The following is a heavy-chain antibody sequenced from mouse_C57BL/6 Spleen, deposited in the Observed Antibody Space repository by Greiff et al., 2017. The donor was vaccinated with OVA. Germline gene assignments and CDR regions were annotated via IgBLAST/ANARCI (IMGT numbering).Heavy chain of an antibody. J-gene: IGHJ4*01. V-gene: IGHV1-85*01. D-gene: IGHD1-1*01. CDR3: ARENLLLRGDY. CDR1: GYTFTSYD. CDR2: IYPRDGST. Sequence: VKLVESGPELVKPGASVKLSCKASGYTFTSYDINWVKQRPGQGLEWIGWIYPRDGSTKYNEKFKGKATLTVDTSSSTAYMELHSLTSEDSAVYFCARENLLLRGDYWGQGTSVTVSS.